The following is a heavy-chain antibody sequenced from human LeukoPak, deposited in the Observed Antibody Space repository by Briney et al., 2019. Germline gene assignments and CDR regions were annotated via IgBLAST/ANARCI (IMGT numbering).Heavy chain of an antibody. D-gene: IGHD4-17*01. CDR2: IYYSGST. J-gene: IGHJ2*01. CDR3: ASTSRYGVTDYWYFDL. Sequence: SETLSLTCTVSGGSISSYYWSWIRQPPGKGLEWIGYIYYSGSTNYNPSLKSRVTISVDTSKNQFSLKLSSVTAADTAVYYCASTSRYGVTDYWYFDLWGRGTLVTVSS. CDR1: GGSISSYY. V-gene: IGHV4-59*01.